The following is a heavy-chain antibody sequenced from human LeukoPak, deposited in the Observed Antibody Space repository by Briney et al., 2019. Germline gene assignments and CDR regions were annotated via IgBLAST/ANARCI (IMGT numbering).Heavy chain of an antibody. CDR3: ARVSGDMAGGRYYYYYMDV. Sequence: GASVKVSCKASGYTFTSYGISWVRQAPGQGLEWMGWISAYNGNTNYAQKLQGRVTMTTDTSTSTAYMELRSLRSDDTAVYYCARVSGDMAGGRYYYYYMDVWGNGTTVTVSS. D-gene: IGHD6-19*01. CDR2: ISAYNGNT. V-gene: IGHV1-18*01. J-gene: IGHJ6*03. CDR1: GYTFTSYG.